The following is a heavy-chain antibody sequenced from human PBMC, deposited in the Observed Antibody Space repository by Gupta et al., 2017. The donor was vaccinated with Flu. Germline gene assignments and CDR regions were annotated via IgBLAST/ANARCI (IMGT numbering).Heavy chain of an antibody. V-gene: IGHV3-23*01. CDR3: VKKNNDPPKDYYDGSGDYRDVYFQH. D-gene: IGHD3-22*01. CDR2: YRGSGVTS. CDR1: GVHFISFA. Sequence: EVQMLESGGGSVQPGGSLRLSSAASGVHFISFAMSWVRTAHGQEREGVESYRGSGVTSYYAASAKGRFSISRDNPKQTVSLEMDSLRADETAVYYCVKKNNDPPKDYYDGSGDYRDVYFQHWGQGTLVTVSS. J-gene: IGHJ1*01.